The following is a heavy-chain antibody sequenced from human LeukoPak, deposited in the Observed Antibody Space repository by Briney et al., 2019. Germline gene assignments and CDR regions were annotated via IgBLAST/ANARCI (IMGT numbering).Heavy chain of an antibody. V-gene: IGHV4-61*02. Sequence: SETLSLTCTVSGGSISSGSYYWSWIRQPAGKGLEWIGRIYTSGSTNYNPSLKSRVTISVDTSKNQFSLKLSSVTAADTAVYYCARLPPDLRSTLYRHTAIDYWGQGTLVTVSS. CDR3: ARLPPDLRSTLYRHTAIDY. D-gene: IGHD1-26*01. CDR2: IYTSGST. CDR1: GGSISSGSYY. J-gene: IGHJ4*02.